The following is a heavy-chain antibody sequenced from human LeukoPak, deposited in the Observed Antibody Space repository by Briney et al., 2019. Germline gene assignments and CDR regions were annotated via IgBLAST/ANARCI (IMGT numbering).Heavy chain of an antibody. J-gene: IGHJ4*02. CDR1: GFTFSNDW. V-gene: IGHV3-74*01. D-gene: IGHD2-15*01. CDR2: ISGDGTTT. Sequence: GGSLRLSCAVSGFTFSNDWMHWVRQAPGKGLLWVSRISGDGTTTNYADSVRGRFTISRDNAKNTLYLQMDSLRAEDTAVYYCAGTWSFDYWGQGTLVTVSS. CDR3: AGTWSFDY.